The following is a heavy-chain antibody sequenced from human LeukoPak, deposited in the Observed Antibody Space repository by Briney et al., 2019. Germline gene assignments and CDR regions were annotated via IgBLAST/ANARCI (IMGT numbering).Heavy chain of an antibody. CDR3: SRVGSSGWPNYFDS. D-gene: IGHD6-19*01. Sequence: GGSLRLSCAASGFTFTSYDMNWGRQATGKGLEWGSVIGTSGDTYYAGSVKGRFTISRENAKNSLYLQMNSLTAGDTAVYFCSRVGSSGWPNYFDSWGQGTLVTVSS. CDR2: IGTSGDT. CDR1: GFTFTSYD. V-gene: IGHV3-13*04. J-gene: IGHJ4*01.